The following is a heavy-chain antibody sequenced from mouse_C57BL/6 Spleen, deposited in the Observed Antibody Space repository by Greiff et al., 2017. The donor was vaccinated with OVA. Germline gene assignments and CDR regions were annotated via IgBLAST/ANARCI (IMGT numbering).Heavy chain of an antibody. V-gene: IGHV1-69*01. Sequence: QVQLQQPGAELVMPGASVKLSCKASGYTFTSYWMHWVKQRPGQGLEWIGEIDPSDSYTNYNQKFKGKSTLTVDKSSSTAYMQLSSLTSEDSAVYYCALTVAYAMDYWGQGTSVTVSS. CDR3: ALTVAYAMDY. CDR2: IDPSDSYT. CDR1: GYTFTSYW. D-gene: IGHD1-1*01. J-gene: IGHJ4*01.